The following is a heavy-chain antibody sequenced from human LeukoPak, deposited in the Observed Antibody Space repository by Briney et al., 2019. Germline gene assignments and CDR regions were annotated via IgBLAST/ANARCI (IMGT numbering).Heavy chain of an antibody. Sequence: ASVKVSCKVSGYTLTEFSMHLVRQPPGQGLEWMGIINPSGGSTSYAQKFQGRVTMTRDTSTSTVYMELSSLRSEDTAVYYCATMGADDAFDIWGQGTMVTVSS. CDR3: ATMGADDAFDI. D-gene: IGHD1-26*01. CDR1: GYTLTEFS. V-gene: IGHV1-46*01. CDR2: INPSGGST. J-gene: IGHJ3*02.